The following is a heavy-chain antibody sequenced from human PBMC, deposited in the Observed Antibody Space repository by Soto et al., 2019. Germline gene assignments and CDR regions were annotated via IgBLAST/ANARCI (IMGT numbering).Heavy chain of an antibody. CDR2: IMPLFGKP. D-gene: IGHD2-2*01. V-gene: IGHV1-69*13. CDR1: GGTFSSYA. J-gene: IGHJ4*02. Sequence: GASVKVSCKASGGTFSSYAISWVRQAPGQGLEWMGGIMPLFGKPDYAQKFQGRVTITADESTSTTYMELSSLRSEDTALYFCASASSTSWLYYFDYWGQGTRVTVSS. CDR3: ASASSTSWLYYFDY.